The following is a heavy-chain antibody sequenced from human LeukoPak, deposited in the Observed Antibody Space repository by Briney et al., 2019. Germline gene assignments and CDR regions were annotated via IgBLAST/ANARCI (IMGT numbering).Heavy chain of an antibody. CDR2: IIPNSGGT. D-gene: IGHD6-19*01. Sequence: ASVKVSCKASGYTFTDYFIHWVRQAPGQGLEWMEWIIPNSGGTNYAQKFQGRVTMTRDTSISTAYMELNMLISDDTAVYFCARGGSGLAYWGQGTLVTVSS. V-gene: IGHV1-2*02. J-gene: IGHJ4*02. CDR3: ARGGSGLAY. CDR1: GYTFTDYF.